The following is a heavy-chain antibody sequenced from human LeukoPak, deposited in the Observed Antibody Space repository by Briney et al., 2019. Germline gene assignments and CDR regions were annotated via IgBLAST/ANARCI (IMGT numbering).Heavy chain of an antibody. CDR3: GRGRPRGYSGYVIDY. V-gene: IGHV3-30*02. CDR2: VRYDGSSE. D-gene: IGHD5-12*01. Sequence: PGGSLRLSCAAYGFTFSNYGMNWVRQAPGKGLEWVTFVRYDGSSEYYADSVKGRFTISRDNAKNTLYLQMNSLRAEDTAAFYCGRGRPRGYSGYVIDYWGQGTPITVSS. J-gene: IGHJ4*02. CDR1: GFTFSNYG.